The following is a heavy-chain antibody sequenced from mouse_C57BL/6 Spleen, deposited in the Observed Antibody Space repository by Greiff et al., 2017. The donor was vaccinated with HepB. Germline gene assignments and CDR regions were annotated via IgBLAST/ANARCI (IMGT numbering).Heavy chain of an antibody. CDR1: GYTFTSYW. D-gene: IGHD1-1*01. Sequence: VQLQQSGAELVMPGASVKLSCKASGYTFTSYWMHWVKQRPGQGLEWIGEIDPSDSYTNYNQKFKGKSTLTVDKSSSTAYMQLSSLTSEDSAVYYCARSDLNTTVVADWYFAVWGKGTTVTVSS. J-gene: IGHJ1*03. CDR3: ARSDLNTTVVADWYFAV. CDR2: IDPSDSYT. V-gene: IGHV1-69*01.